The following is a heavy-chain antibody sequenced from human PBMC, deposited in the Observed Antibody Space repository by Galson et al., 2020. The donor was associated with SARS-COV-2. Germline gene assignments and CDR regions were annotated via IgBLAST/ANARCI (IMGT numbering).Heavy chain of an antibody. V-gene: IGHV4-39*06. Sequence: ASETLSLTCTVSGGSISTNNCIWGWNRHPPGKGPEWIGSIYYGGTTYYNPSLKSRLTISMDTSKNQFTLNLSSVTAADTAAYYCSRDQGYGSSWSSVDPFDHWGQGTLVTVSS. D-gene: IGHD6-13*01. J-gene: IGHJ4*02. CDR3: SRDQGYGSSWSSVDPFDH. CDR2: IYYGGTT. CDR1: GGSISTNNCI.